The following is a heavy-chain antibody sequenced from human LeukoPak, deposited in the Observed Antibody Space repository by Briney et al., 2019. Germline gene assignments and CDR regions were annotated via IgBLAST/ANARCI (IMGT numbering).Heavy chain of an antibody. CDR1: GYTFTSYD. Sequence: ASVKVSCKASGYTFTSYDINWVRQATGQGLEWMGWMNPNSSNTGYAQKFQGRVTMTRNTSISTAYMELSSLRSEDTAVYYCARGVVSSVLNYYYYGMDVWGQGTTVTVSS. CDR3: ARGVVSSVLNYYYYGMDV. V-gene: IGHV1-8*01. J-gene: IGHJ6*02. D-gene: IGHD2-21*01. CDR2: MNPNSSNT.